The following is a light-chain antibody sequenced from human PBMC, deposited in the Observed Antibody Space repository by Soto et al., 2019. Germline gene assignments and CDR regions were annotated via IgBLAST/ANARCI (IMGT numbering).Light chain of an antibody. V-gene: IGKV1D-16*01. Sequence: DIQMTQSPSSLSASVGDRITITCRASQDISGWLAWYQQKPKKAPKSLIYATSTLQSGVPSRFSGSRSGTDSTITITSLQPEDFATYYCQQYSSDPCTFGQGTKV. J-gene: IGKJ2*02. CDR2: ATS. CDR1: QDISGW. CDR3: QQYSSDPCT.